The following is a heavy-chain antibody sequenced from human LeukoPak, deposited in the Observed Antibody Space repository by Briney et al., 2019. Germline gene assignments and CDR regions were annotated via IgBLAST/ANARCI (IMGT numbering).Heavy chain of an antibody. CDR1: GFTFSSYW. D-gene: IGHD3-9*01. Sequence: GGSLRLSCAASGFTFSSYWMSWVRQAPGKGLEWVANIKQDGSEKYYVDSVKGRFTISRDNAKNSLYLQMNSLRAEDTAVYYCARDPSYYDILTGTDYWGQGTLVTVSS. CDR3: ARDPSYYDILTGTDY. CDR2: IKQDGSEK. J-gene: IGHJ4*02. V-gene: IGHV3-7*01.